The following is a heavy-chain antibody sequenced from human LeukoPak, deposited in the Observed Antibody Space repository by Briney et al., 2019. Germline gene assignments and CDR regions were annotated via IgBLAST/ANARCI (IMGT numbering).Heavy chain of an antibody. CDR1: GFTFTTYE. CDR2: ISYDETNK. J-gene: IGHJ6*02. Sequence: PGGSLRLSCATSGFTFTTYEMHWVRQAPGKGLEWVAVISYDETNKYYVDSVKGRFTISRDNSKNTLYLQMNSLRAEDTALYYSASADYDILTGYCERPMDVWGQGTTVTVSS. CDR3: ASADYDILTGYCERPMDV. D-gene: IGHD3-9*01. V-gene: IGHV3-30-3*01.